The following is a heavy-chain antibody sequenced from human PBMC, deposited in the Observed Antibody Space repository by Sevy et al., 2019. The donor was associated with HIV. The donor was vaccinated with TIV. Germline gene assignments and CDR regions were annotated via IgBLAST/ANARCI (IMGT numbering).Heavy chain of an antibody. CDR3: AGVRDCGGGSCYSPGVGMDV. CDR1: GFTFSDYY. D-gene: IGHD2-15*01. CDR2: ISSSGSTI. V-gene: IGHV3-11*04. Sequence: GGSLRLSCAASGFTFSDYYMSWIRQAPGKGLEWVSYISSSGSTIYYADSVKGRFTISRANAKNSLYLQMNSQRAEDTAGSYCAGVRDCGGGSCYSPGVGMDVWGQGTTVTVSS. J-gene: IGHJ6*02.